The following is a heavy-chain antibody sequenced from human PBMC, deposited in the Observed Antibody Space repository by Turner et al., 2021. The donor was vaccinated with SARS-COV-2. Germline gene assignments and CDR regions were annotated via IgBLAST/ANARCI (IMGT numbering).Heavy chain of an antibody. J-gene: IGHJ4*02. CDR3: AKSIYPYSSSWYYFDY. CDR2: ISYDGSNK. V-gene: IGHV3-30*18. D-gene: IGHD6-13*01. Sequence: QVQLVESGGGVVQPGRSLRLSCEASGFTFSSYGMHWVSQAPGKGLEWVAVISYDGSNKYYADSVKGRFTISRDNSKNTLYLQMNSLRAEDTAVYYCAKSIYPYSSSWYYFDYWGQGTLVTVSS. CDR1: GFTFSSYG.